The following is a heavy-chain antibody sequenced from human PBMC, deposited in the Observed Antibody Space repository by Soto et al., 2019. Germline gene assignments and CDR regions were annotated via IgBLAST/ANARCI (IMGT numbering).Heavy chain of an antibody. V-gene: IGHV4-31*03. Sequence: QVQLQESGPGLVKPSQTLSLTCTVSGGSISSGGYFWSWIRQHPGKGLEWIGFIYYSGSTYYTPSIKSRVTISVDTSKNQVSLKLSSVTAADTAVYYCAREVAAPYYYYGMDVWGQGTTVTVSS. J-gene: IGHJ6*02. D-gene: IGHD1-26*01. CDR3: AREVAAPYYYYGMDV. CDR1: GGSISSGGYF. CDR2: IYYSGST.